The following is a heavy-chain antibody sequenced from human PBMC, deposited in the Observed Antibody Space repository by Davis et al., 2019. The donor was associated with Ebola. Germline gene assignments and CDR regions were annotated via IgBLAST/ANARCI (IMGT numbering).Heavy chain of an antibody. CDR1: GLTLTNAW. CDR3: TRTPAAGL. D-gene: IGHD6-13*01. J-gene: IGHJ4*02. Sequence: PGGSLRLSCAASGLTLTNAWMSWVRQAPGKGLEWVGRMKGKTDGWTTHYAAPAKGRFTISRDDSENTVFLQMNSLRIEDTAVYYCTRTPAAGLWGQGTLVTVSS. CDR2: MKGKTDGWTT. V-gene: IGHV3-15*01.